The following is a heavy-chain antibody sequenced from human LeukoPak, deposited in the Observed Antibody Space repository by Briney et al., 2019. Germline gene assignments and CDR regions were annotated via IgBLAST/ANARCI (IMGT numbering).Heavy chain of an antibody. CDR1: RFTFSSYA. Sequence: GGSLRLSCAASRFTFSSYAMSWVRQAPGKGLEWVSAISASAGNTYYAGSVKGRFTISRDNSKNTLYLQMNSLRAEDTAVYYCAKDRDGYSPDYWGQGTLVTVSS. CDR2: ISASAGNT. J-gene: IGHJ4*02. V-gene: IGHV3-23*01. CDR3: AKDRDGYSPDY. D-gene: IGHD5-24*01.